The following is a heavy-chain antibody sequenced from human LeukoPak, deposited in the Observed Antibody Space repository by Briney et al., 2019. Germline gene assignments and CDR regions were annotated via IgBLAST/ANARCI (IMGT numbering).Heavy chain of an antibody. Sequence: GGSLRLSCATSGFSFSSYAMFWVRQAPGKGLAWVSHISGSGGSTYSADSVKGRFTISRDNSKNTLFLQMNSLRAEDTAVYYCTGSTTLTTYAYWGRGTLVTVSS. J-gene: IGHJ4*02. V-gene: IGHV3-23*01. CDR2: ISGSGGST. D-gene: IGHD4-17*01. CDR3: TGSTTLTTYAY. CDR1: GFSFSSYA.